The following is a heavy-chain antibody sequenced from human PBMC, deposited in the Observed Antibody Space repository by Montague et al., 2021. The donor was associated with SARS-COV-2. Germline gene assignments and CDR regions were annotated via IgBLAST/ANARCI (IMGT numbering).Heavy chain of an antibody. V-gene: IGHV6-1*01. Sequence: ASPGASLSSDSLSWLWIRQSPSRGLEWPASTYYRSKWYNDSAPSVSGRATVKPDTSRNQFSLHLDSMTPEDTALYFCARKMDSAFDVWGKGTMVIVSS. CDR3: ARKMDSAFDV. CDR2: TYYRSKWYN. J-gene: IGHJ3*01. CDR1: GASLSSDSLS. D-gene: IGHD2-2*03.